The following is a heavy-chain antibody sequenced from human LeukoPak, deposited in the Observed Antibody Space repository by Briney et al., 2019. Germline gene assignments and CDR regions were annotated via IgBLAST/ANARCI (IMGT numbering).Heavy chain of an antibody. D-gene: IGHD3-22*01. J-gene: IGHJ2*01. CDR1: GFTFSRSW. CDR3: ARDSPSGFFDL. Sequence: PGGSLRLSCAASGFTFSRSWMHWVRQAPGKGLVWVSPINPDGSVTTYADAVKGRFTISRDNAENTLYLQMNSQRVEDTTVYYCARDSPSGFFDLWGRGTLVTVSS. V-gene: IGHV3-74*01. CDR2: INPDGSVT.